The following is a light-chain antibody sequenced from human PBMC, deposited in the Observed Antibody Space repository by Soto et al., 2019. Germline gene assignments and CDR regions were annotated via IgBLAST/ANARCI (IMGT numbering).Light chain of an antibody. Sequence: QSVLTQPASVSGSPGQSITISYTGTSSDVGGYNYVSWYQQHPGKAPKLMIYDVSNRPSGVSNRFSGSKSGNTASLTISGLQAEDEADYYCSSYTSSSTLGYVFGTGTRSPS. V-gene: IGLV2-14*01. CDR2: DVS. CDR1: SSDVGGYNY. CDR3: SSYTSSSTLGYV. J-gene: IGLJ1*01.